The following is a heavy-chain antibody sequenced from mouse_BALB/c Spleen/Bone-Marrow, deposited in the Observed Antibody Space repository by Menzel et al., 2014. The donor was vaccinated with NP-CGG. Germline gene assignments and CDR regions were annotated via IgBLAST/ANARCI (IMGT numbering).Heavy chain of an antibody. CDR3: AGRPYGSSYDFDY. J-gene: IGHJ2*01. D-gene: IGHD1-1*01. CDR2: ISTCSGNT. Sequence: QVQLQQSGPELVRPGVSVKISCKGSGYTFTDYAMHWVKQSHAKSLEWIGVISTCSGNTNYNQKFKGKATMTVDKSSSTAYMELARLTSEEDSAIYYCAGRPYGSSYDFDYWGQGTTLTVSS. V-gene: IGHV1-67*01. CDR1: GYTFTDYA.